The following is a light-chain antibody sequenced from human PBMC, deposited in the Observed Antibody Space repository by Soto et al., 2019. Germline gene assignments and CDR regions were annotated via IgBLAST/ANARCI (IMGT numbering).Light chain of an antibody. CDR2: DAS. V-gene: IGKV1-5*01. J-gene: IGKJ1*01. Sequence: DIQMTQSPSTLSASVGDRVTITCRASRCISSWLAWYQQKPGKAPKLLIYDASSLESGVPSRFSGSGSGTEFTLTISSLQPDDFATYYCQQYNSYSWTFGEGTKVEIK. CDR1: RCISSW. CDR3: QQYNSYSWT.